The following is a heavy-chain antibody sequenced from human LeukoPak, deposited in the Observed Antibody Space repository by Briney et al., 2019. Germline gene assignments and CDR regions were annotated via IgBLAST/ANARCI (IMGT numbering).Heavy chain of an antibody. CDR1: GGSVNSGNYY. J-gene: IGHJ5*02. D-gene: IGHD2-15*01. CDR3: ARPLSLGYCSGGSCYGRGAWFDR. Sequence: PSETLSLTCSVSGGSVNSGNYYWSWIRQPPGKGLEWIGQIYHSGSTNYNPSLKSRVTISVDKSKNQFSLKLRSVTAADTAVYYCARPLSLGYCSGGSCYGRGAWFDRWGQGTLVTVSS. CDR2: IYHSGST. V-gene: IGHV4-61*01.